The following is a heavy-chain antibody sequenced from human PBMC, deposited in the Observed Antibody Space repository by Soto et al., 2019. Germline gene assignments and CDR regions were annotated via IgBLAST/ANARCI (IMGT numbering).Heavy chain of an antibody. V-gene: IGHV1-46*01. CDR3: ARVSSWSCFDY. CDR2: INPSGGST. Sequence: QVQLVQSGAEVKKPGASVKVSCKASGYTFTSYYMHWVQQAPGQGLEWMGIINPSGGSTSYAQKFKGRVTMTRDTSTSTVYMELSSLRSEDTAVYYCARVSSWSCFDYWGQGTLVTVSS. J-gene: IGHJ4*02. CDR1: GYTFTSYY. D-gene: IGHD6-13*01.